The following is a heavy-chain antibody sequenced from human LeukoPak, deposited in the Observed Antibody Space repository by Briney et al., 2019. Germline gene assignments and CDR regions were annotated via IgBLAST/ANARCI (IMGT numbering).Heavy chain of an antibody. CDR1: GGSISSYY. V-gene: IGHV4-59*08. CDR2: IYYSGST. D-gene: IGHD3-3*01. CDR3: ATNDFWSGEDAFDN. J-gene: IGHJ3*02. Sequence: SETLSLTCTVSGGSISSYYWSWIRQPPGKGLEWIGYIYYSGSTNYNPSLKSRVTISVDTSKNQFSLKLSSVTAADTAVYYCATNDFWSGEDAFDNWGQGTMVTVSS.